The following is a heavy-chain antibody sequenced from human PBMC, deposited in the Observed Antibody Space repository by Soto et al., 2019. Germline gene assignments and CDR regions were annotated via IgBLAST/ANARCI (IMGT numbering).Heavy chain of an antibody. CDR2: ISWNSDNI. CDR1: GFTFDDYA. J-gene: IGHJ3*02. V-gene: IGHV3-9*01. D-gene: IGHD4-4*01. CDR3: AKDLYSNYGDAFDI. Sequence: GGSLRLSCAASGFTFDDYAMHWVRQAPGKGLEWVSGISWNSDNIGYADSVKGRLTISRDNVKNSLYLQMNSLRAEDTALYYCAKDLYSNYGDAFDIWGQGTMVTVS.